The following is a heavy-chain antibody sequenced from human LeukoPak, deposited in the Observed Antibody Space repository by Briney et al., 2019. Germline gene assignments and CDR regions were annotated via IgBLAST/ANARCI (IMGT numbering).Heavy chain of an antibody. V-gene: IGHV3-23*01. CDR3: ARGGDYFDY. Sequence: GGSLRLSCAASGFTFSSYAMSWVRQAPGKGLEWVSAISGSGGSTYYAASVKGRFTTSRDNSKNTLYLQMNSLSAEDTAVYYCARGGDYFDYWGQGTLVTVSS. J-gene: IGHJ4*02. CDR1: GFTFSSYA. CDR2: ISGSGGST. D-gene: IGHD3-16*01.